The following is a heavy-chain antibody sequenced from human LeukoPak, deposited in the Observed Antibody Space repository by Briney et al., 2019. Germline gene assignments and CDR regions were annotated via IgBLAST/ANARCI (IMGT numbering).Heavy chain of an antibody. CDR2: IYTSGST. Sequence: PSETLSLTCAVSGGSISSGSYYWSWIRQPAGKGLEWIGRIYTSGSTNYNPSLKSRVTISVDTSKNQFSLKLSSVTAADTAVYCCARALIAARDAFDIWGQGTMVTVSS. CDR3: ARALIAARDAFDI. V-gene: IGHV4-61*02. D-gene: IGHD6-25*01. J-gene: IGHJ3*02. CDR1: GGSISSGSYY.